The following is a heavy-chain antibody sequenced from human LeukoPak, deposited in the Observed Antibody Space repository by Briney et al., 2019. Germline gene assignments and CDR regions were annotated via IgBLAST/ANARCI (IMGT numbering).Heavy chain of an antibody. Sequence: SDTLSLTCTVSGGPISSYYWSWIPQSPGKALEGSGYIYCRGNTNYNPSLKSRVTISVDTSKNQFSLQLSSVTAADTAVYYCARGDCSSTSCRYYYYGMDVWGQGTTVTVSS. CDR1: GGPISSYY. CDR2: IYCRGNT. CDR3: ARGDCSSTSCRYYYYGMDV. J-gene: IGHJ6*02. D-gene: IGHD2-2*01. V-gene: IGHV4-59*13.